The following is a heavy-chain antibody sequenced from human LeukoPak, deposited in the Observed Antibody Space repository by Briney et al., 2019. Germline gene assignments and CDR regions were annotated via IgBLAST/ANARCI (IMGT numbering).Heavy chain of an antibody. CDR2: IYYSGST. D-gene: IGHD6-19*01. V-gene: IGHV4-59*01. CDR1: GGSITSYY. Sequence: PSETLSLTCTVSGGSITSYYWSWIRQPAGKGLEWIGYIYYSGSTNYNPSLKSRVTISVDTSKNQFSLKLSSVTAADTAVYYCARTVLGIAVAGDGLKGRPRDWFDPWGQGTLVTVSS. CDR3: ARTVLGIAVAGDGLKGRPRDWFDP. J-gene: IGHJ5*02.